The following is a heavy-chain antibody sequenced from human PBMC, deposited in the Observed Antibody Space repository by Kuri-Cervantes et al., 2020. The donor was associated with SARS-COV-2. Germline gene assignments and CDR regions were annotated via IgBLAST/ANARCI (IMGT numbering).Heavy chain of an antibody. CDR2: IIPIFGIA. V-gene: IGHV1-69*13. Sequence: SVKVSCKASGYTFTSYDINWVRQAPGQGLEWMGRIIPIFGIANYAQKFQGRVTITADESTSTAYMELSSLRSEDTAVYYCAEGAYDYVWGSYRHPPPLLFWGQGTLVTVSS. J-gene: IGHJ4*02. D-gene: IGHD3-16*02. CDR3: AEGAYDYVWGSYRHPPPLLF. CDR1: GYTFTSYD.